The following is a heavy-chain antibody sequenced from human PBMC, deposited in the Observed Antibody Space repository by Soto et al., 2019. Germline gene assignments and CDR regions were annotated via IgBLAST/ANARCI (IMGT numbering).Heavy chain of an antibody. J-gene: IGHJ4*02. V-gene: IGHV4-4*02. CDR1: SGSISSSNW. CDR2: IYHSGST. Sequence: KTSETLSLTCAVSSGSISSSNWWSWVRQPPGKGLEWIGEIYHSGSTNYNPSLKSRVTISVDKSKNQFSLKLSSVTAADTAVYYCARSPAVADPIDYWGQGTLVTVSS. CDR3: ARSPAVADPIDY. D-gene: IGHD6-19*01.